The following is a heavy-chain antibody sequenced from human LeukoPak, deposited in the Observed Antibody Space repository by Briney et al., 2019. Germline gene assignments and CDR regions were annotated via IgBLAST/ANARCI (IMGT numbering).Heavy chain of an antibody. CDR2: ISYDGNKK. Sequence: PGGSLRLSCEASGPTFRTYAMHWVRQAPGKGLEWVAVISYDGNKKQYADSVKGRCTISRDNSKNTLYLQMNRLRAEDTAVYYCARGARKGDDYGGFFDYWGQGTLVTVSS. CDR3: ARGARKGDDYGGFFDY. V-gene: IGHV3-30*04. CDR1: GPTFRTYA. J-gene: IGHJ4*02. D-gene: IGHD4-23*01.